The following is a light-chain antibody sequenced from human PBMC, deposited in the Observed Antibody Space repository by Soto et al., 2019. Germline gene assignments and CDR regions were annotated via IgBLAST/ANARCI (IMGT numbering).Light chain of an antibody. Sequence: EIVLTQSPATLSLSPGERATLSCRASKSVGTFLAWYQQKPGQAPRLLIYDASNRATGIPARFSGSGSGTDFTLTISSLDPEDFAVYYCHQRNNSPLTFGGGTKVEI. V-gene: IGKV3-11*01. CDR3: HQRNNSPLT. CDR1: KSVGTF. CDR2: DAS. J-gene: IGKJ4*01.